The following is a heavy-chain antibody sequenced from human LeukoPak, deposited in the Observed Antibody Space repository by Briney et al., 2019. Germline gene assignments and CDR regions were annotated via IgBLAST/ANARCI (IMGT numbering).Heavy chain of an antibody. J-gene: IGHJ4*02. V-gene: IGHV3-23*01. CDR2: IMPSGHTT. CDR3: AKDDRWLQFCC. Sequence: SGGSLRLSCVASGFTFSSHGMNWVRQAPGKGLEWVSGIMPSGHTTYYADSVRGRFTISRDNSRNTVYLQMNSLRAEDTAVYYCAKDDRWLQFCCWGQGTLVTVSA. CDR1: GFTFSSHG. D-gene: IGHD5-24*01.